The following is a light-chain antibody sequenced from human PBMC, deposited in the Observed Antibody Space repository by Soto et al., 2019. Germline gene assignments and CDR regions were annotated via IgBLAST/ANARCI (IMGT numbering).Light chain of an antibody. V-gene: IGKV3D-15*01. Sequence: EIVLTQSPATLSVSPGERATLSCRASQSISRTLAGYQQRPGQPPRLLIYDASIRATGFPARFSGSGSGTEFTLTISSLQSEDFAVYYCQQYNNWPLTFGGGTTVEIK. J-gene: IGKJ4*01. CDR2: DAS. CDR1: QSISRT. CDR3: QQYNNWPLT.